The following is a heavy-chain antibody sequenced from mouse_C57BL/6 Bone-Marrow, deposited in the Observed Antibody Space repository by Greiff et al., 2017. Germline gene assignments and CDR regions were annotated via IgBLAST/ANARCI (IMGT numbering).Heavy chain of an antibody. CDR3: ASTLGFPFAY. CDR1: GFSLTSYG. CDR2: IWGVGST. D-gene: IGHD3-1*01. Sequence: VQLQESGPGLVAPSPSLSISCTVSGFSLTSYGVDWVRQSPGQGLEWLGVIWGVGSTNYNSALKSRLSISKDNSKSQVFLKMNSLQTDDTAMYYCASTLGFPFAYWGQGTMVTVSA. V-gene: IGHV2-6*01. J-gene: IGHJ3*01.